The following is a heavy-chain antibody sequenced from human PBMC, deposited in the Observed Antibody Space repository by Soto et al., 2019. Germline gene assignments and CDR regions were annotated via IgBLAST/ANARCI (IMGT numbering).Heavy chain of an antibody. Sequence: GESLKISCKGSGYSFTSYWIGWVRQMPGKGLEWMGIIYPGDSDTRYSPSFQGQVTISADKSISTAYLQWSSLKASDTAMYYCARHSKKRITMVRGVITTPDYWGQGTLVTVSS. CDR1: GYSFTSYW. D-gene: IGHD3-10*01. J-gene: IGHJ4*02. CDR3: ARHSKKRITMVRGVITTPDY. CDR2: IYPGDSDT. V-gene: IGHV5-51*01.